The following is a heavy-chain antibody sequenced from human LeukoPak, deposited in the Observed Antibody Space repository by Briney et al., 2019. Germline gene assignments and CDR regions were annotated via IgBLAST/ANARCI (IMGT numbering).Heavy chain of an antibody. V-gene: IGHV1-18*01. CDR3: ARGGDSSSSSWFDP. CDR2: ISAYNGNT. J-gene: IGHJ5*02. D-gene: IGHD6-6*01. Sequence: GASVKVSCMASGYTFTSYGISWVRQAPGRGLEWMGWISAYNGNTNYAQKLQGRVTMTTDTSTSTAYMELRSLRSDDTAVYYCARGGDSSSSSWFDPWGQGTLVTVSS. CDR1: GYTFTSYG.